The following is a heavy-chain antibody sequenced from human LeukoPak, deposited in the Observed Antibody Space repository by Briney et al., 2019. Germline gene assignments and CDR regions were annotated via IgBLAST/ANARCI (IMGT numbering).Heavy chain of an antibody. V-gene: IGHV4-59*08. J-gene: IGHJ3*02. Sequence: RTSETLSLTCTVSGVSISSYNRSWIRQPPGKGLEWIGYIYYSGSTNYNPSHKSRVTISVDTSKNQFSLKLSSVNAADRAVYYCARVDAKFLWAFDIWGQGTMVTVSS. D-gene: IGHD2-21*01. CDR1: GVSISSYN. CDR2: IYYSGST. CDR3: ARVDAKFLWAFDI.